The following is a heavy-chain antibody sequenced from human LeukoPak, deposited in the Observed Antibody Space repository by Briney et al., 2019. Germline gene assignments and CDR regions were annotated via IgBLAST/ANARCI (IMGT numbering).Heavy chain of an antibody. Sequence: ASVKVSCKASGGTFSSYAISWVRQAPGQGLEWMGGIIPIFGTANYAQKFQGRVTITTDESTSTAYMELSSLRSEDTAVYYCASRYCSSTSCYSYYFDYWGQGTLVTVSS. CDR3: ASRYCSSTSCYSYYFDY. CDR2: IIPIFGTA. D-gene: IGHD2-2*01. CDR1: GGTFSSYA. J-gene: IGHJ4*02. V-gene: IGHV1-69*05.